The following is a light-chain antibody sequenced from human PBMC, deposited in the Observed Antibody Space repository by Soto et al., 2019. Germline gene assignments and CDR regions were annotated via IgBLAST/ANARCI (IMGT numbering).Light chain of an antibody. CDR1: QNIKIY. CDR3: QKSYSTPRT. J-gene: IGKJ2*01. Sequence: DIQMTQSPSSLSASVGDRVTITCRASQNIKIYLNWYQQKPGKAPQVLIYAAYSLQSGVPSRFTGSGSGTDCTLTISSRQSEDFGTYYCQKSYSTPRTFGHGTKLEIK. V-gene: IGKV1-39*01. CDR2: AAY.